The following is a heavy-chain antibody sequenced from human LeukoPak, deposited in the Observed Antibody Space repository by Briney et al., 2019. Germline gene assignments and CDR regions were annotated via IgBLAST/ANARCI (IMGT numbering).Heavy chain of an antibody. CDR1: GDPIDSSNW. CDR3: ARDPVAAAGTAFDY. V-gene: IGHV4-4*02. D-gene: IGHD6-13*01. J-gene: IGHJ4*02. CDR2: IYHSGSI. Sequence: SETLSLTCAVFGDPIDSSNWWSWVRQPPGKGLEWIAEIYHSGSINYNPSLKSRVTISVDKSKKQISLKLSSVTAADTAVYYCARDPVAAAGTAFDYWGQGILVTVS.